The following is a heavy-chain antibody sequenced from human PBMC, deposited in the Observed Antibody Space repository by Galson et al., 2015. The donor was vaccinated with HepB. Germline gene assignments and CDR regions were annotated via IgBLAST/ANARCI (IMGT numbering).Heavy chain of an antibody. D-gene: IGHD3-9*01. Sequence: SETLSLTCTVSGGSISSYYWSWIRQPPGKGLEWIGYIYYSGSTNYNPSLKSRVTISVDTSKNQFSLKLSYVTAADTAVYYCARESISQGSAFDIWGQGTMVTVSS. CDR3: ARESISQGSAFDI. J-gene: IGHJ3*02. CDR2: IYYSGST. V-gene: IGHV4-59*01. CDR1: GGSISSYY.